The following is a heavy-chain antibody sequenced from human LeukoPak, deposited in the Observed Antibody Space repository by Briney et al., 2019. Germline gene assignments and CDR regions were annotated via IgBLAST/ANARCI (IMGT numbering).Heavy chain of an antibody. V-gene: IGHV1-18*01. D-gene: IGHD1-26*01. CDR2: ISAYNGNT. CDR3: ARGGELDIDY. J-gene: IGHJ4*02. Sequence: ASVKVSCKASGYSFTAYGITWMRQAPGQGLEWMGWISAYNGNTHYAERLQDRVTMTTDTSTSTAYMELRSLRSDDTAVYYCARGGELDIDYWGQGTLVTVSS. CDR1: GYSFTAYG.